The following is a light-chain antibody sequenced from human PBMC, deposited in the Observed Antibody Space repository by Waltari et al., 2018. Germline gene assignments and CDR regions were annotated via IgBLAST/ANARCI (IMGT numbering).Light chain of an antibody. V-gene: IGKV3-15*01. CDR3: QQYNRWPPLT. J-gene: IGKJ4*01. CDR2: GAS. CDR1: QNIDNN. Sequence: EVVMTQSPAALSVSPGERVTLSCKASQNIDNNLAWYQQKPGQSPRLLYGASTRATGVPARFSCSGSGTEFTLTISSLQSEDCAVFYCQQYNRWPPLTFGGGTKVEIK.